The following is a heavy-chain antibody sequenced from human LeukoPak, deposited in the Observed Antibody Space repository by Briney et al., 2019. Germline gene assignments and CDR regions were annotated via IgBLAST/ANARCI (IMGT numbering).Heavy chain of an antibody. J-gene: IGHJ6*03. D-gene: IGHD6-13*01. CDR2: IIPIFGTA. CDR3: ARSIAAAGRWGYYYMDV. CDR1: GYTFTSYG. V-gene: IGHV1-69*13. Sequence: ASVKVSCKASGYTFTSYGISWVRQAPGQGLEWMGGIIPIFGTANYAQKFQGRVTITADESTSTAYMELSSLRSEDTAVYYCARSIAAAGRWGYYYMDVWGKGTTVTISS.